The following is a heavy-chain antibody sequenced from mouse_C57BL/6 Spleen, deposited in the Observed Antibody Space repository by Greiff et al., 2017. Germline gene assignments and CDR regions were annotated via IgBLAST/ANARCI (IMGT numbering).Heavy chain of an antibody. CDR2: IYPGSGST. D-gene: IGHD2-3*01. J-gene: IGHJ2*01. Sequence: QVHVKQPGAELVKPGASVKMSCKASGYTFTSYWITWVKQRPGQGLEWIGDIYPGSGSTNYNEKFKSKATLTVDTSSSTAYMQLSSLTSEDSAVYYCARGAGDGYYWYFDYWGQGTTLTVSS. V-gene: IGHV1-55*01. CDR1: GYTFTSYW. CDR3: ARGAGDGYYWYFDY.